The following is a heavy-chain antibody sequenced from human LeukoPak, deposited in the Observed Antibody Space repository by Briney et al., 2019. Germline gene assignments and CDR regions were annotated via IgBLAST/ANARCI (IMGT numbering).Heavy chain of an antibody. D-gene: IGHD2-15*01. CDR1: GFTFSSYS. CDR3: ASGSSGSGSNFDY. V-gene: IGHV3-48*01. J-gene: IGHJ4*02. CDR2: ISSSSSPI. Sequence: QPGGSLRLSCAASGFTFSSYSMNWVRQAPGKGLEWVSYISSSSSPIYYADSVKGRFTISRDNAKNSLYLQMNSLRAEDTAVYYCASGSSGSGSNFDYWGQGTLVTVSS.